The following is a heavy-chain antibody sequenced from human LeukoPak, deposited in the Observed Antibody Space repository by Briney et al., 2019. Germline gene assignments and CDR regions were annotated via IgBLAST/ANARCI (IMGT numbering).Heavy chain of an antibody. CDR2: IRSDGSNK. D-gene: IGHD3-10*01. CDR1: GFSFSSYG. Sequence: GGSLRLSCAGSGFSFSSYGMHWVRQAPGKGLEWMAFIRSDGSNKYYADSVKGRFTISRDNSKNTLYLQMNSLRAEDTAVYYCAKDLMSPGYYFDYWGQGTLVTVSS. V-gene: IGHV3-30*02. CDR3: AKDLMSPGYYFDY. J-gene: IGHJ4*02.